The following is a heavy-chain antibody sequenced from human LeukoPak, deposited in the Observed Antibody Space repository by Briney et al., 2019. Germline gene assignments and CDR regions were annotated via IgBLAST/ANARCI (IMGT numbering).Heavy chain of an antibody. Sequence: GGSLRLSCAASGFTFSSYGMHWVRQAPGKGLEWVAFIRYDGSNKYYVDSVKGRFTISRDNSKNTLYLQMNSLRAEDTAVYYCASGNPMSFDYWGHGTLVTVSS. CDR1: GFTFSSYG. J-gene: IGHJ4*01. CDR2: IRYDGSNK. V-gene: IGHV3-30*02. CDR3: ASGNPMSFDY. D-gene: IGHD2-15*01.